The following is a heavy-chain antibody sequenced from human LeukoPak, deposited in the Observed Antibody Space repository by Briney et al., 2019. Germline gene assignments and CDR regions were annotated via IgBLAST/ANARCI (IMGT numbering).Heavy chain of an antibody. Sequence: PGGSLRLSCAASGFTFSNYWMTWVRQAPGKGLEWVANIKQDGSEKYYVDSVKGRFTISRDNAKNSLYLQMNSLRAEDTAVYYCARTPTIFGVVITPDYWGQGTLVTVSS. D-gene: IGHD3-3*01. J-gene: IGHJ4*02. CDR2: IKQDGSEK. CDR3: ARTPTIFGVVITPDY. CDR1: GFTFSNYW. V-gene: IGHV3-7*01.